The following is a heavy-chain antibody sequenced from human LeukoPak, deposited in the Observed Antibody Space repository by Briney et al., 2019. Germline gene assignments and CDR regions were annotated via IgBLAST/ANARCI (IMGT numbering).Heavy chain of an antibody. D-gene: IGHD3-22*01. CDR2: IYSGGSA. CDR1: GFTVSSNY. Sequence: GGSLRLSCAASGFTVSSNYMSWVRQAPGKGLEWASVIYSGGSAYYADSVKGRFTISRDNSKNTLYLQMNSLRAEDTAVYYCARDYYPYGMDVWGQGTTVTVSS. V-gene: IGHV3-53*01. CDR3: ARDYYPYGMDV. J-gene: IGHJ6*02.